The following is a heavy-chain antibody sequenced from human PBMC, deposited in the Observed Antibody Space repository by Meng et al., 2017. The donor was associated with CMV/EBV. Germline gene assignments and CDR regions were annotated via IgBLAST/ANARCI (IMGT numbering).Heavy chain of an antibody. CDR2: INHNSGGT. J-gene: IGHJ2*01. D-gene: IGHD3-22*01. V-gene: IGHV1-2*02. CDR3: ARDGYYYDSSGYRSRYFDL. CDR1: TGYY. Sequence: TGYYRHWVQQAPGQGLEWMGWINHNSGGTNYAQKFQGRVTMTRDTSISTAYMELSRLRSDDTAVYYCARDGYYYDSSGYRSRYFDLWGRGTLVTVSS.